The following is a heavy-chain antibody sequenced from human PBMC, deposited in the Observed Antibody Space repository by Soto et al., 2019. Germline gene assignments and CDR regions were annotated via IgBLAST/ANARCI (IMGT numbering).Heavy chain of an antibody. J-gene: IGHJ4*02. CDR1: GFTFSNYW. CDR2: LNSDGSNT. Sequence: DVQLVESGGGLVQPGGSLRLSCVGSGFTFSNYWMHWVRQTPGEGLVWVSRLNSDGSNTDYADSVKGRFSISRDNAKNTVYLQMNSLRADDTALYYCARGAKGQWLVDFWGQGTLVTVSS. CDR3: ARGAKGQWLVDF. V-gene: IGHV3-74*01. D-gene: IGHD6-19*01.